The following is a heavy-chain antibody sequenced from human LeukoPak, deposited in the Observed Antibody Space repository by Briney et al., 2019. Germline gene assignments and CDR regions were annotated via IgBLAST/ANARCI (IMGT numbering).Heavy chain of an antibody. D-gene: IGHD6-19*01. V-gene: IGHV3-21*01. CDR2: ITSSSSYI. J-gene: IGHJ5*02. CDR3: AREMLAAVAAQS. Sequence: GGFLRLSCAASGFTFSSYSMNSVRQAPGKGLEWVSSITSSSSYIYYADSVKGRFTISRDNAKNSLYLQMNSLRAEDTAVYYCAREMLAAVAAQSWGQGTLVTVSS. CDR1: GFTFSSYS.